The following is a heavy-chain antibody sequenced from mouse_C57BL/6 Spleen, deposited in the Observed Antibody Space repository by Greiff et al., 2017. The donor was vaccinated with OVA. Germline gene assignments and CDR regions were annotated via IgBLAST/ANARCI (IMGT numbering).Heavy chain of an antibody. J-gene: IGHJ1*03. CDR3: ARNRYWYFDV. CDR2: IWSGGST. V-gene: IGHV2-2*01. Sequence: QVQLKESGPGLVQPSQSLSITCTVSGFSLTSYGVHWVRQSPGKGLEWLGVIWSGGSTDYNAAFISRLSISKDNSKSQVFFKMNSLQADDTAIYYCARNRYWYFDVWGTGTTVTVSS. CDR1: GFSLTSYG.